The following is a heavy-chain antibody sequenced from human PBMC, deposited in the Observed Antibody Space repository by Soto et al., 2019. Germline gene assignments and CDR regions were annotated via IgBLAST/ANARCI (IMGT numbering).Heavy chain of an antibody. CDR2: VHTSGTT. CDR1: GDSINSYW. D-gene: IGHD1-26*01. V-gene: IGHV4-4*07. J-gene: IGHJ4*02. CDR3: AREGSGSFYVDY. Sequence: QVQLQESGPGLVKPSETLSLTCTVSGDSINSYWWSWIRQSAGKGLEWIGRVHTSGTTNYNPSLKSRVTMSEDTSRNQFSLRLSSVTAADTAIYYCAREGSGSFYVDYWGQGTLVTVSS.